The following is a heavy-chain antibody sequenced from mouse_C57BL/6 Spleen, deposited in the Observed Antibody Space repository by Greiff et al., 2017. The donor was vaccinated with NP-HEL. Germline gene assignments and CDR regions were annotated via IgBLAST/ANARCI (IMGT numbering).Heavy chain of an antibody. CDR2: IYPGDGDT. CDR1: GYAFSSSW. J-gene: IGHJ2*01. CDR3: ARDYYGSSL. V-gene: IGHV1-82*01. D-gene: IGHD1-1*01. Sequence: LQESGPELVKPGASVKISCKASGYAFSSSWMNWVKQRPGKGLEWIGRIYPGDGDTNYNGKFKGKATLTADKSSSTAYMQLSSLTSEDSAVYFCARDYYGSSLWGQGTTLTVSS.